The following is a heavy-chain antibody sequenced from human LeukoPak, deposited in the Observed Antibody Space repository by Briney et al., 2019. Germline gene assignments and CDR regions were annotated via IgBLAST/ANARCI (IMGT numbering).Heavy chain of an antibody. CDR1: GFTFGSYA. Sequence: GGSLRLSCAASGFTFGSYAMHWVRQAPGKGLEWVAVISYDGSNKYYADSVKGRFTISRDNSKNTLYLQMNSLRAEDTAVYYCARDNSEGSGSYFDYWGQGTLVTVSS. V-gene: IGHV3-30-3*01. J-gene: IGHJ4*02. CDR3: ARDNSEGSGSYFDY. CDR2: ISYDGSNK. D-gene: IGHD3-10*01.